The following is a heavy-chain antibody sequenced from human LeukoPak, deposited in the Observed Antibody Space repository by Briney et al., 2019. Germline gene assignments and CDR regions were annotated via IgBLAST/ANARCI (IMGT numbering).Heavy chain of an antibody. D-gene: IGHD2-15*01. CDR1: GGSIRYYY. J-gene: IGHJ4*02. CDR3: ARKGGLFDY. Sequence: SETLSLTCAVSGGSIRYYYWSWIRQSPGKGLEWIGYIYYNGSTNYNPSLKSRVTISVDMSKNQFSLKMSSVTAADTAVYYCARKGGLFDYWGQGRLVTVSS. V-gene: IGHV4-59*01. CDR2: IYYNGST.